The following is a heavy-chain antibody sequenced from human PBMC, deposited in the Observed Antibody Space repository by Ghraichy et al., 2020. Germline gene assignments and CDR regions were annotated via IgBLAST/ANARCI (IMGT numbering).Heavy chain of an antibody. J-gene: IGHJ4*02. V-gene: IGHV4-59*01. CDR2: IYYSGST. CDR1: GGSISSYY. Sequence: SETLSLTCTVSGGSISSYYWSWIRQPPGKGLEWIGYIYYSGSTNYNPSLKSRVTISVDTSKNQFSLKLSSVTAADTAVYYCARGWSSSWPNQIDYWGQGTLVTVSS. CDR3: ARGWSSSWPNQIDY. D-gene: IGHD6-13*01.